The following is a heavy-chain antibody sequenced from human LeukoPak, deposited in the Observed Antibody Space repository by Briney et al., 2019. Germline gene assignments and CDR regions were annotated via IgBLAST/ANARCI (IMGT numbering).Heavy chain of an antibody. J-gene: IGHJ4*02. Sequence: ASVKFSCKASGYTFTGYYMHWVRQAPGQGLEWMGWINPNSGSTNYAQKFQGRVTMTRDTSISTAYMELSRLRSGDTAVYYCARTLSSSWSGTIDYWGQGTLVTVSS. D-gene: IGHD6-13*01. CDR1: GYTFTGYY. CDR3: ARTLSSSWSGTIDY. CDR2: INPNSGST. V-gene: IGHV1-2*02.